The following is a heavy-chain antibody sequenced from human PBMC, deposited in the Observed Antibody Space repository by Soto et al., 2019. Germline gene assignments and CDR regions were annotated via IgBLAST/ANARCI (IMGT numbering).Heavy chain of an antibody. CDR1: GYTFTSHA. D-gene: IGHD4-17*01. Sequence: VASVKVSCKASGYTFTSHAMHWVRQAPGQRLEWMGWISAYNGNTKYSQKFQGRVTMTRDTSASTAYMALRSLRSEDTAVYYCARDPDPPYGDFDYWGQGTLVTVSS. J-gene: IGHJ4*02. V-gene: IGHV1-3*01. CDR2: ISAYNGNT. CDR3: ARDPDPPYGDFDY.